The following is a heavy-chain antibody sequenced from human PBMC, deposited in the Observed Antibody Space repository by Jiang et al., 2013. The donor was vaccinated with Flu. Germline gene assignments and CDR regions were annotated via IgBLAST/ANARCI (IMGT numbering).Heavy chain of an antibody. Sequence: SGAEVKKPGASVKVSCKASGYTFTNYDVNWVRQATGQGLEWMGWMNPNSGNTGYAQNFQGRVTMTKNTSISTAYMELSSLRSEDTAVYYCARGLDRTIRYFDWLLSPGMDVWGQGTTVTVSS. D-gene: IGHD3-9*01. CDR1: GYTFTNYD. J-gene: IGHJ6*02. V-gene: IGHV1-8*01. CDR3: ARGLDRTIRYFDWLLSPGMDV. CDR2: MNPNSGNT.